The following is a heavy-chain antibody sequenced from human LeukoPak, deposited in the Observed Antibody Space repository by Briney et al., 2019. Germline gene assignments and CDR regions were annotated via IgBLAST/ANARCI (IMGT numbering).Heavy chain of an antibody. Sequence: GGSLRLSCAASGFTFSSYGMHWARQAPGKGLEWVAVISYDGSNKYYADSVKGRFTISRDNSKNTLYLQMNSLRAEDTAVYYCAKEWGRIAVAGRSYYFDYWGQGTLVTVSS. CDR3: AKEWGRIAVAGRSYYFDY. CDR2: ISYDGSNK. J-gene: IGHJ4*02. D-gene: IGHD6-19*01. CDR1: GFTFSSYG. V-gene: IGHV3-30*18.